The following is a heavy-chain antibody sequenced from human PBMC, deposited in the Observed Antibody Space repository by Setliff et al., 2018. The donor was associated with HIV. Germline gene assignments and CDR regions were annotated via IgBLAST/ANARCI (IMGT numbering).Heavy chain of an antibody. CDR2: ISSSSSYI. V-gene: IGHV3-21*01. CDR3: ARVAATRGDDAFDI. CDR1: GFIFSSYA. J-gene: IGHJ3*02. D-gene: IGHD6-13*01. Sequence: KPGGSLRLSCAASGFIFSSYAMHWVRQAPGKGLEWVSSISSSSSYIYYADSVKGRFTISRDNAKNSLYLQMNSLRAEDTAVYYCARVAATRGDDAFDIWGQGTMVTVSS.